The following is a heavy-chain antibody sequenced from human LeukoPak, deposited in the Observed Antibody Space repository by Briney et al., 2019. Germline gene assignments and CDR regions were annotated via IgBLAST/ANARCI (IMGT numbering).Heavy chain of an antibody. CDR2: ISTNGVTT. CDR1: GFTFSTYA. J-gene: IGHJ4*02. CDR3: ARDYSGSGSYDY. V-gene: IGHV3-64*01. Sequence: PGGSLRLSCAASGFTFSTYAMHWVRQAPGKGLEYVSSISTNGVTTYYANSVKGRFTISRGNSESTLYLQMGSLRAEDMAVYYCARDYSGSGSYDYWGQGTLVTVSS. D-gene: IGHD3-10*01.